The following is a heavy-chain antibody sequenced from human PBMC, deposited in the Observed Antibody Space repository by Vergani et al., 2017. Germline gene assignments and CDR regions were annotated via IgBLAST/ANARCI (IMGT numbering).Heavy chain of an antibody. D-gene: IGHD2-15*01. CDR1: GGSFSGYY. J-gene: IGHJ5*02. Sequence: QVHLQQWGAGLLKPSETLSLTCAVYGGSFSGYYWSWIRQPPGKGLEWIGEINHSGSTNYNPSLKSRVTISIDTSKNQFSLKLTSVTAADTAVYYCARGRGSPKGWVDPWGQGTLVTVSS. CDR3: ARGRGSPKGWVDP. CDR2: INHSGST. V-gene: IGHV4-34*01.